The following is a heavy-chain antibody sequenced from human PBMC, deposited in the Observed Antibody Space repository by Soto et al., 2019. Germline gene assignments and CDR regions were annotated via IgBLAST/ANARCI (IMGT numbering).Heavy chain of an antibody. CDR3: ARGQAGARGDYYYHCMGG. CDR2: IRSRANNFAT. D-gene: IGHD2-15*01. CDR1: GIIFSGSA. J-gene: IGHJ6*01. V-gene: IGHV3-73*01. Sequence: WGCLRLSCAASGIIFSGSAIHWVRQASGKGLEWVGRIRSRANNFATSSAASVKGRFTFSRDDSKNTAYLQMNTLKPEDTAVSYRARGQAGARGDYYYHCMGGCRQGTT.